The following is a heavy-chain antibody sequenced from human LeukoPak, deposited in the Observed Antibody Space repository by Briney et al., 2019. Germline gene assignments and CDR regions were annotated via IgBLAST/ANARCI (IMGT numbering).Heavy chain of an antibody. Sequence: PSETLSLTCAVYGGSFSGYYWSWIRLPPGKGLEWIGEINHSGSTNYNPSLKSRVTISVDTSKNQFSLKLSSETAADTAVYYCARWSLVGATPFDYWGQGTLVTVSS. V-gene: IGHV4-34*01. CDR3: ARWSLVGATPFDY. CDR2: INHSGST. CDR1: GGSFSGYY. J-gene: IGHJ4*02. D-gene: IGHD1-26*01.